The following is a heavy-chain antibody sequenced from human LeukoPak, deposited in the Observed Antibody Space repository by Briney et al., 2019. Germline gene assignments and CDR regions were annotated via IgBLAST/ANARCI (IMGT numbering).Heavy chain of an antibody. Sequence: SGTLSLTCTVSGGSISSYYWSWIWQPPGKGLERIGYIYYSGSTNYNPSLKSRVTISVDTSKNQFSLKLSSVTAADTAVYYCARPRIAAAHDAFDIWGQGTMVTVSS. CDR3: ARPRIAAAHDAFDI. CDR1: GGSISSYY. CDR2: IYYSGST. D-gene: IGHD6-13*01. V-gene: IGHV4-59*08. J-gene: IGHJ3*02.